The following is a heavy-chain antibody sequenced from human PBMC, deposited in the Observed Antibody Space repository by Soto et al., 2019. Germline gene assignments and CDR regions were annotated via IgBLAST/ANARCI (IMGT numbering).Heavy chain of an antibody. J-gene: IGHJ3*02. CDR2: IDYSGST. V-gene: IGHV4-59*01. CDR1: SGSIGTYY. Sequence: PSETLSLTCTVSSGSIGTYYWNWIRQPPGKGQEWIAYIDYSGSTNSNPSLKSRLTISIDTSKNQFSLKLSSVTAADTAVYYCARGRRSSGRHDASDIWGQGTTVTVSS. D-gene: IGHD1-26*01. CDR3: ARGRRSSGRHDASDI.